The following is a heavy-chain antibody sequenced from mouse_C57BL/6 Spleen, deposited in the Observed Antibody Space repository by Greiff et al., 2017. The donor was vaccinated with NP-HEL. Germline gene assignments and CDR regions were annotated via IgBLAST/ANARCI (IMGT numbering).Heavy chain of an antibody. D-gene: IGHD2-14*01. J-gene: IGHJ2*01. CDR1: GFTFSDYG. V-gene: IGHV5-17*01. CDR3: ARGGTKGVAPYYFDY. Sequence: DVMLVESGGGLVKPGGSLKLSCAASGFTFSDYGMHWVRQAPEKGLEWVAYISSGSSTIYYADTVKGRFTISRDNAKSTLFLQMTSLRSEDTAMYYCARGGTKGVAPYYFDYWGQGTTLTVAS. CDR2: ISSGSSTI.